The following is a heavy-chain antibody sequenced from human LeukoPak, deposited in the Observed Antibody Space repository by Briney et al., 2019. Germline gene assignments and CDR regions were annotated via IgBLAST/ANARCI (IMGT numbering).Heavy chain of an antibody. CDR2: IQNDASTE. CDR3: ARELSQIVWGGLDY. Sequence: GGFLRLSCAASGFIFSHYGVHWVRQAPGKGLEWVAVIQNDASTENFADSVKGRFTISRDNSKNTVFLQMNSLRVEDTAVYYCARELSQIVWGGLDYGGQGTLVSVSS. J-gene: IGHJ4*02. D-gene: IGHD2-21*01. CDR1: GFIFSHYG. V-gene: IGHV3-33*05.